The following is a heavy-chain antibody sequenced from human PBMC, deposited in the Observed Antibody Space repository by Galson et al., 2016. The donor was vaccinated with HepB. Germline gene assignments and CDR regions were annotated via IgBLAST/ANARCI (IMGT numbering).Heavy chain of an antibody. D-gene: IGHD6-19*01. CDR1: GFIFSNYG. CDR2: IRTEPFNYAT. CDR3: TRQGKTSLAGTGFDY. Sequence: SLRLSCAASGFIFSNYGMHWVRQASGKGLEFVGRIRTEPFNYATIYGASVKGRFTISRDDSKSTVYLQMNSLKTEDSAVYYCTRQGKTSLAGTGFDYWGQGARVTVSS. J-gene: IGHJ4*02. V-gene: IGHV3-73*01.